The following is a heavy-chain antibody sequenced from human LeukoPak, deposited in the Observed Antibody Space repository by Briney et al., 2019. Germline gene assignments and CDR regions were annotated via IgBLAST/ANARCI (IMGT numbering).Heavy chain of an antibody. J-gene: IGHJ3*01. V-gene: IGHV4-4*07. Sequence: SETLSLTCTVSGGSISSYYWSWIRQPAGKGPEWIGRIYTSGSTNYNPSLKSRVTMSVDTSKNQFSLKLSSVTAADTAVYYCARVADYGRSPPLWGQGTMVTVSS. CDR3: ARVADYGRSPPL. CDR2: IYTSGST. D-gene: IGHD4-17*01. CDR1: GGSISSYY.